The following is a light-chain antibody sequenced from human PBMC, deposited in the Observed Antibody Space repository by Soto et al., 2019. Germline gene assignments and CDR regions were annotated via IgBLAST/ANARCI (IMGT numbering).Light chain of an antibody. V-gene: IGLV2-14*01. CDR2: EVS. Sequence: QSALTQPASVSGSPGQSITIYCTGTSGDVGGYKFVSWYPQHPGKAPKLMIYEVSNRASGVSSRFSGSKSGNTDSLTISGLQAEDEADYLCVSYTVNIYLFVNGTKLTVL. CDR3: VSYTVNIYL. J-gene: IGLJ1*01. CDR1: SGDVGGYKF.